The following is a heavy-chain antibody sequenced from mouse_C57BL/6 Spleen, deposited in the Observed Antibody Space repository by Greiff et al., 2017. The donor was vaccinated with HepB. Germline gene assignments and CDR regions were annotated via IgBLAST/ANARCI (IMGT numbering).Heavy chain of an antibody. Sequence: QVQLKESGPGLVQPSQSLSITCTVSGFSLTSYGVHWVRQSPGKGLEWLGVIWSGGSTDYNAAFISRLSISKDNSKSQVFFKMNSLQADDTAIYYCARNSRYGSSYHWYFDVWGTGTTVTVSS. CDR3: ARNSRYGSSYHWYFDV. J-gene: IGHJ1*03. V-gene: IGHV2-2*01. CDR1: GFSLTSYG. CDR2: IWSGGST. D-gene: IGHD1-1*01.